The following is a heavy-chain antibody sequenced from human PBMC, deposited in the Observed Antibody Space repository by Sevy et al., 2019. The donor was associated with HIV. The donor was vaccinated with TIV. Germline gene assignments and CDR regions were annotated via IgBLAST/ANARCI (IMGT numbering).Heavy chain of an antibody. J-gene: IGHJ3*02. CDR1: GFTFSSYA. CDR2: ISNSGGST. Sequence: GGSLRLSCAASGFTFSSYAMSWVRQAPGKGLDWVSSISNSGGSTNYADSVKGRFTISRDKSKNTLFLQMNSLRAEDTAVYYCAKDFRGCVRPTVVATRNAFDIWGQGTKVTVSS. CDR3: AKDFRGCVRPTVVATRNAFDI. V-gene: IGHV3-23*01. D-gene: IGHD2-15*01.